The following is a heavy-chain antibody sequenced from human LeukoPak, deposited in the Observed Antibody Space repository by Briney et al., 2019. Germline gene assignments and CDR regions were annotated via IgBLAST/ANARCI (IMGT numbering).Heavy chain of an antibody. V-gene: IGHV3-13*01. CDR3: ARYCSSTSCYYYGMDV. J-gene: IGHJ6*02. CDR2: IGTAGDT. CDR1: GFTFSSYD. D-gene: IGHD2-2*01. Sequence: GGSLRLSCSASGFTFSSYDMHWVRQATGKGLEWVSAIGTAGDTYYPGSVKGRFTISRENAKNSLYLQMNSLRAGDTAVYYCARYCSSTSCYYYGMDVWGQGTTVTVSS.